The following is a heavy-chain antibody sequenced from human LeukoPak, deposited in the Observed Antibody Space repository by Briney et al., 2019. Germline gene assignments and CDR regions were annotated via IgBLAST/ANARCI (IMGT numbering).Heavy chain of an antibody. Sequence: PGRSLRLSCAASGFTFSSYGMHWVRQAPGKGLEWVAPIWYDGSNKYHADSVKGRFTISRDNSKNTLFLQMNSLRAEDTAVYYCAREYYGDYYFDYWGQGTLVTVSS. CDR2: IWYDGSNK. CDR3: AREYYGDYYFDY. V-gene: IGHV3-33*01. CDR1: GFTFSSYG. J-gene: IGHJ4*02. D-gene: IGHD4-17*01.